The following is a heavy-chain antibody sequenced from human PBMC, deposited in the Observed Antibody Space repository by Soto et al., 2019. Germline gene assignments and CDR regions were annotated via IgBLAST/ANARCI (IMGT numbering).Heavy chain of an antibody. Sequence: GGSLRLSCAASGFTFDDYTMHWVRQAPGKGLEWVSIISWDGSSTYYADSVKGRFTISRDNSKNSLYLQMNSLRTEDTALYYCEKGNSGPPYYYGMDVWGQGTTVTVSS. J-gene: IGHJ6*02. CDR1: GFTFDDYT. D-gene: IGHD6-19*01. V-gene: IGHV3-43*01. CDR3: EKGNSGPPYYYGMDV. CDR2: ISWDGSST.